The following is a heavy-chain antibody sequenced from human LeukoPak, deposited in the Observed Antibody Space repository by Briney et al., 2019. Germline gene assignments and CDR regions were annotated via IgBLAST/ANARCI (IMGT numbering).Heavy chain of an antibody. D-gene: IGHD2-21*01. V-gene: IGHV1-2*02. CDR2: INPNTGGT. CDR3: ARSLDSVSYFDY. J-gene: IGHJ4*02. Sequence: WIAWINPNTGGTNHAQKFHGRVTMTSDTSISTVYMELSRLRSDDTAVYYCARSLDSVSYFDYWGQGTLVTVSS.